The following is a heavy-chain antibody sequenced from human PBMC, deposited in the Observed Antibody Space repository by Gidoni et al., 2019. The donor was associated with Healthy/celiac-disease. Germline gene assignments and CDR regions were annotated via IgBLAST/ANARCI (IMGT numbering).Heavy chain of an antibody. D-gene: IGHD1-26*01. CDR1: GYSFTSYW. J-gene: IGHJ4*02. V-gene: IGHV5-10-1*03. CDR2: IVPSDSYT. Sequence: EVQLVQSGAEVKKPGDSLRFYCKVLGYSFTSYWISWVRQMPGKGLEWMGRIVPSDSYTNYSPSFQGHVTISADKSISTAYLQWSSLKASDTAMYYCARLVGSSPLDYWGQGTLVTVSS. CDR3: ARLVGSSPLDY.